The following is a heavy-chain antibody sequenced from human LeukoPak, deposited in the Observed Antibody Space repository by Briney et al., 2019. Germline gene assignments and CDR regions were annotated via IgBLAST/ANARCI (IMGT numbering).Heavy chain of an antibody. CDR1: GYTFTDYY. V-gene: IGHV1-2*06. J-gene: IGHJ6*03. CDR3: ARSAEHCNDGVCFTDYYMDV. CDR2: INPNSGDT. D-gene: IGHD2-8*02. Sequence: ASVKVSCNTSGYTFTDYYIHWVRQAPGQGLEWLGRINPNSGDTNYAQNLHGRVTMTRDTSITTAYMELNSLTSDDTAVYFCARSAEHCNDGVCFTDYYMDVWGKGTTVTVSS.